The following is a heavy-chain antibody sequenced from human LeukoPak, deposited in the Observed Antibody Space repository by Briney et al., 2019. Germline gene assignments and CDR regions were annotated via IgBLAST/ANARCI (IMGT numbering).Heavy chain of an antibody. V-gene: IGHV1-18*01. Sequence: ASVKVSCKASGYTFTNYGISWVRQAPGQGLDWMGWISAYNGNKVYAQELQGRVTMTTDTSTSTAYMELRSLRSDDTAVYYCARDRETDYGDYNYYYGMDVWGQGTTVTVSS. CDR1: GYTFTNYG. J-gene: IGHJ6*02. CDR3: ARDRETDYGDYNYYYGMDV. D-gene: IGHD4-17*01. CDR2: ISAYNGNK.